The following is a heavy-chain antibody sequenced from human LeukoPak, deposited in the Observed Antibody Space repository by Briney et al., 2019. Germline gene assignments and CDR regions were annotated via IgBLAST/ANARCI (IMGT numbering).Heavy chain of an antibody. CDR2: ISPFNGNT. J-gene: IGHJ4*02. V-gene: IGHV1-18*01. Sequence: EASVKVSCKASGYTFTSYGISWVRQAPGQGLEWMGWISPFNGNTNYAQKVQGRVTITADESTSTAYVELSSLRSEDTAVYYCARAAQFHTMIVEGYFDYWGQGTLVTVSS. CDR3: ARAAQFHTMIVEGYFDY. D-gene: IGHD3-22*01. CDR1: GYTFTSYG.